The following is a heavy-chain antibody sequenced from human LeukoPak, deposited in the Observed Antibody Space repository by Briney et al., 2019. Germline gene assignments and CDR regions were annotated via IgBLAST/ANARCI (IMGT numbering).Heavy chain of an antibody. Sequence: GDSLKISCKTSGQSFTNYWIGWVRQMPGKGLEWMGIIHPGGSEVLYSLAFQGQVTISADKSINTAYLHWSSLKSSDTALYYCACREFYRIWSDPWGPGTLVTVCS. D-gene: IGHD3-10*01. J-gene: IGHJ5*02. CDR2: IHPGGSEV. V-gene: IGHV5-51*01. CDR1: GQSFTNYW. CDR3: ACREFYRIWSDP.